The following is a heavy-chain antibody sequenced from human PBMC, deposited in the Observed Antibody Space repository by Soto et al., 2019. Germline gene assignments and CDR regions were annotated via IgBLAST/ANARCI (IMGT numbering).Heavy chain of an antibody. V-gene: IGHV3-49*03. CDR2: IRSKTNGGTT. J-gene: IGHJ4*02. CDR3: ARAPGTAFEFDY. CDR1: GFTFGDYA. Sequence: GGSLRLSCEASGFTFGDYAMSWFRQAPGKGLEWVGFIRSKTNGGTTQYAASVQGRFTISRDDSRSIAYLQMNSLRAEDTAVYYCARAPGTAFEFDYWGQGTLVTVSS. D-gene: IGHD6-13*01.